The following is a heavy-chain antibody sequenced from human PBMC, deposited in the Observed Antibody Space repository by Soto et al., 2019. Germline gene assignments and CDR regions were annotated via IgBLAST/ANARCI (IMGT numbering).Heavy chain of an antibody. J-gene: IGHJ6*02. Sequence: VASVKVSCKASGGTFSSYAISWVRQAPGQGLEWMGGIIPIFGTANYAQKFQGRVTITADKSTSTAYMELSSLRSEDTAVYYCARVVTMVRGVRYYYYYGMDVWGQGTTVTVSS. CDR3: ARVVTMVRGVRYYYYYGMDV. CDR2: IIPIFGTA. V-gene: IGHV1-69*06. CDR1: GGTFSSYA. D-gene: IGHD3-10*01.